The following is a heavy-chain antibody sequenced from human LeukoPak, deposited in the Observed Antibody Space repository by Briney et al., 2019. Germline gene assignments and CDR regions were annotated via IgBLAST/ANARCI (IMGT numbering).Heavy chain of an antibody. CDR2: ISSSSSYI. CDR3: ARAGGYSSGWYPY. J-gene: IGHJ4*02. V-gene: IGHV3-21*01. CDR1: GFMFNDYW. D-gene: IGHD6-19*01. Sequence: GFLRLSCAASGFMFNDYWMKWVRQAPGKGLEWVSSISSSSSYIYYADSVKGRFTISRDNAKNSLYLQMNSLRAEDTAVYYCARAGGYSSGWYPYWGQGTLVTVSS.